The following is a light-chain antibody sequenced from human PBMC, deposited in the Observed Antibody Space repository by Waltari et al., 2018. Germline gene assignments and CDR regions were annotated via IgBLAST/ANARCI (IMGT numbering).Light chain of an antibody. CDR1: SLTNYY. Sequence: SSELTQDPVVSVALGQTVSITCQGDSLTNYYSAWYQRKPGQAPVLVIYGENNRPSGTPDRFSGARSGNTSSWTITGAQAEDEADYYCNCRDTSDYHLWLFGGGTKLTVL. J-gene: IGLJ3*02. CDR3: NCRDTSDYHLWL. V-gene: IGLV3-19*01. CDR2: GEN.